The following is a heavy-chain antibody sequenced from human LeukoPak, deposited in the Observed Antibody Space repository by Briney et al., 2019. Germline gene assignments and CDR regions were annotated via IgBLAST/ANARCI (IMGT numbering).Heavy chain of an antibody. CDR3: ARTHHEVPAAFDY. CDR2: IYTSGST. Sequence: PSQTLSLTCTVSGGSISSGSYYWSWIRQPAGKGLEWIGRIYTSGSTNYNPSLKSRVTISVDTSKNQFSLKLSSVTAADTAVYYCARTHHEVPAAFDYWGQGTLVTVSS. CDR1: GGSISSGSYY. J-gene: IGHJ4*02. V-gene: IGHV4-61*02. D-gene: IGHD2-2*01.